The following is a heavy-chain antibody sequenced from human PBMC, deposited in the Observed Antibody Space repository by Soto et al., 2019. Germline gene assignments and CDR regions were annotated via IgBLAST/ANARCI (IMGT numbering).Heavy chain of an antibody. CDR2: IYWDDDK. Sequence: QITLKESGPPLVRPTQTLTLTCTFSGFSLSTTGVGVGWIRQPPGKALEWLALIYWDDDKRYSPSLKSRLTITKDTTKNEVILTMTNMDPVDTATYYCGPRLRDYGLGRERATYFDPWGQGTLVTVSS. D-gene: IGHD3-10*01. CDR3: GPRLRDYGLGRERATYFDP. J-gene: IGHJ5*02. V-gene: IGHV2-5*02. CDR1: GFSLSTTGVG.